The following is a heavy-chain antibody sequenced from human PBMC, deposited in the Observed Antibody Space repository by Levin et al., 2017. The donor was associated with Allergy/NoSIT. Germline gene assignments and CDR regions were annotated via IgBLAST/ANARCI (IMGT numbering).Heavy chain of an antibody. Sequence: LSLTCAASGFTFSSYAMSWVRQAPGKGLEWVSAISGSGGSTYYADSVKGRFTISRDNSKNTLYLQMNSLRAEDTAVYYCAKDHIVVVPAAIEYYYYGMDVWGQGTTVTVSS. CDR2: ISGSGGST. V-gene: IGHV3-23*01. J-gene: IGHJ6*02. CDR1: GFTFSSYA. D-gene: IGHD2-2*02. CDR3: AKDHIVVVPAAIEYYYYGMDV.